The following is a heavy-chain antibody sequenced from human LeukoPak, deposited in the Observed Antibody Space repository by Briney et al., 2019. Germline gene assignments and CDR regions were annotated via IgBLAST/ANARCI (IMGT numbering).Heavy chain of an antibody. Sequence: GGSLRLSCVVSGFTFDDYGMSWVRQAPGKGLEWVSGVNWNGGSTGYADSVKGRFTIPRDNAKNSLYLQMNSLRAEDTALYYCARGYSSGLDCWGQGTLVTVSS. CDR2: VNWNGGST. D-gene: IGHD6-25*01. CDR3: ARGYSSGLDC. J-gene: IGHJ4*02. CDR1: GFTFDDYG. V-gene: IGHV3-20*04.